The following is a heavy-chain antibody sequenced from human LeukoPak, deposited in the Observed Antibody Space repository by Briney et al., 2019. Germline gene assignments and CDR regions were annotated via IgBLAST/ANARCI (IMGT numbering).Heavy chain of an antibody. CDR2: INPNSGGT. J-gene: IGHJ5*02. D-gene: IGHD3-22*01. Sequence: ASVKVSCTASGYTFTGYYMHWVRQAPGQGLEWMGWINPNSGGTNYAQKFQGRVTMTRDTSISTAYMELSRLRSDDTAVYYCARARYYYDIRVVAWGQGTLVTVSS. CDR1: GYTFTGYY. CDR3: ARARYYYDIRVVA. V-gene: IGHV1-2*02.